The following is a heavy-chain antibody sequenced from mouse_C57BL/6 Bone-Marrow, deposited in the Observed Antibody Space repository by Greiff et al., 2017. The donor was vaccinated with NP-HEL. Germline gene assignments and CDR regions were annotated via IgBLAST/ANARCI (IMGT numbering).Heavy chain of an antibody. CDR1: GFNIKDYY. Sequence: EVKLQESGAELVRPGASVKLSCTASGFNIKDYYMHWVKQRPEQGLEWIGRIDPEDGDTEYAPKFQGKATMTADTSSNTAYLQLSSLTSEDTAVYYCTTGITTVVDYAMDYWGQGTSVTVSS. CDR2: IDPEDGDT. D-gene: IGHD1-1*01. CDR3: TTGITTVVDYAMDY. V-gene: IGHV14-1*01. J-gene: IGHJ4*01.